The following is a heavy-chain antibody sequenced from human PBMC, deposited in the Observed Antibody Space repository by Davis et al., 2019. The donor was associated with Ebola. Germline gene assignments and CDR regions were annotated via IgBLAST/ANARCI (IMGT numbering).Heavy chain of an antibody. Sequence: ASSKVSCNASGYTINNSAISWVRQAPGQGLEWMGWISTYNGNTAYAQILQGRVTMTTDTSTGTVYMELRSLRSDDTAVYFCARTSIVGTTTTASDIRGQGTMVTVSS. V-gene: IGHV1-18*01. CDR1: GYTINNSA. J-gene: IGHJ3*02. CDR3: ARTSIVGTTTTASDI. CDR2: ISTYNGNT. D-gene: IGHD1-26*01.